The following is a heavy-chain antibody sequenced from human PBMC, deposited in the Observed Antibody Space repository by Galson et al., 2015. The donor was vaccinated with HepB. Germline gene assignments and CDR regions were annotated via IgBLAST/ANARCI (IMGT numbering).Heavy chain of an antibody. J-gene: IGHJ4*02. D-gene: IGHD3-22*01. CDR1: GGTFSSHT. V-gene: IGHV1-69*13. CDR3: ATTYYYDSSGYYYFDH. Sequence: SVKVSCKASGGTFSSHTISWVRQAPGQGLEWMGGIIPLFGSGNYAQKFQGRVTITADGSTSTAYMELSSLGSEDTAVYYCATTYYYDSSGYYYFDHWGQGTLVTVSS. CDR2: IIPLFGSG.